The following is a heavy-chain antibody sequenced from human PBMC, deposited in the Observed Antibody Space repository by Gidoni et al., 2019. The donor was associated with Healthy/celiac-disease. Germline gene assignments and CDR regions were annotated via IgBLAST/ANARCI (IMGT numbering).Heavy chain of an antibody. J-gene: IGHJ4*02. CDR1: GGPISSGSYY. D-gene: IGHD6-19*01. V-gene: IGHV4-61*02. Sequence: QVQLPESGPGLVRPSQTLSLTCTVPGGPISSGSYYWSWIRQPAGKGLEWIGRIYTSGSTNYNPSLKSRVTISVDTSKNQFSLKLSSVTAADTAVYYCARTHSSGWNDYWGQGTLVTVSS. CDR2: IYTSGST. CDR3: ARTHSSGWNDY.